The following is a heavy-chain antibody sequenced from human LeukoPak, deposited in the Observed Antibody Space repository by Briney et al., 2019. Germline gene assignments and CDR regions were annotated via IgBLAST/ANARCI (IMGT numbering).Heavy chain of an antibody. J-gene: IGHJ4*02. Sequence: GGSLRLSCAASGFTFSDYWMSWVRQAPGKGLEWVANIKQDGSEKYYVDSVKGRFTISRDNAKNSLYLQMNSLRADDTAMYYCANKSSSWQYYFDYWGQGTLVTVSS. CDR1: GFTFSDYW. D-gene: IGHD6-6*01. CDR3: ANKSSSWQYYFDY. CDR2: IKQDGSEK. V-gene: IGHV3-7*03.